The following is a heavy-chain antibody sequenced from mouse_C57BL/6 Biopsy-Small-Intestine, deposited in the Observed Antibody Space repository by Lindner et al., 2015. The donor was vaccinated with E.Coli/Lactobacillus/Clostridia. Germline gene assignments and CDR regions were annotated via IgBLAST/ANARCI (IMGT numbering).Heavy chain of an antibody. V-gene: IGHV1-20*02. CDR1: GQTFTTNG. J-gene: IGHJ3*01. Sequence: SVKVSCKPSGQTFTTNGIGWVRQAPGQGLEWMGWINTYNGDTNYAQRLQGRVTVTTDTSTSTAYMELRSLGSDDTAVYYCARFWSGYLPDYWGQGTLVIVS. CDR2: INTYNGDT. D-gene: IGHD1-3*01. CDR3: ARFWSGYLPDY.